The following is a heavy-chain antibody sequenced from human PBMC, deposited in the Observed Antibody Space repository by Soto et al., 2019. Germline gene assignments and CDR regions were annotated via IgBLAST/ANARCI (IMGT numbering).Heavy chain of an antibody. J-gene: IGHJ6*01. V-gene: IGHV1-69*13. Sequence: GASVKVSCKASGGTFSSYAISWVRHAPGQGLEWMGGIIPIFGTANYAQKFQGRVTITADESTSTAYMELSSLRSEDTAVYYCARAKGIAARLYYYYYGMDVWGQGTTVTVSS. CDR3: ARAKGIAARLYYYYYGMDV. D-gene: IGHD6-6*01. CDR2: IIPIFGTA. CDR1: GGTFSSYA.